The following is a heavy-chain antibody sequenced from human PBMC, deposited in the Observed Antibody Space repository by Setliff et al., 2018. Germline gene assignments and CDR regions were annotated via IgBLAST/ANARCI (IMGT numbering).Heavy chain of an antibody. CDR1: GFTFSTYS. J-gene: IGHJ4*02. Sequence: GALRLSCAASGFTFSTYSMSWVRQAPGRGLEWVSGISATGSNTYYADSVKGRFTISRDNSENTLLLQMSSLRADDTAVYYCAKTQFGSGSYFYDYWGQGTLGTGS. CDR3: AKTQFGSGSYFYDY. D-gene: IGHD3-10*01. CDR2: ISATGSNT. V-gene: IGHV3-23*01.